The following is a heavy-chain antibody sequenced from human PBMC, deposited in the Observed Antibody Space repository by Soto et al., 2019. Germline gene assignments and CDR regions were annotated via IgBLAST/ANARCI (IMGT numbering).Heavy chain of an antibody. J-gene: IGHJ4*02. CDR3: ARHQNPGIAVAGLDY. CDR1: GGSISSYY. CDR2: IYYSGST. V-gene: IGHV4-59*08. Sequence: SETLSLTCTVSGGSISSYYWSWIRQPPGKGLEWIGYIYYSGSTNYNPSLKSRVTISVDRSKNQFSLKLSSVTAADTAVYYCARHQNPGIAVAGLDYWGQGTLVTVSS. D-gene: IGHD6-19*01.